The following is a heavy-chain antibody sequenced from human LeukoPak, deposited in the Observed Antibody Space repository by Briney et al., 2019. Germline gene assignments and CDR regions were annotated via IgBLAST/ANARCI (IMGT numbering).Heavy chain of an antibody. CDR3: ARGLQWLAKYYFDY. CDR2: INHSGST. D-gene: IGHD6-19*01. J-gene: IGHJ4*02. Sequence: PSETLSLTCAVYGGSFSGYYWSWIRQPPGKGLEWIGEINHSGSTNYNPSLKSRVTISVDTSKNQFSLKLSSVTAADTAVYYCARGLQWLAKYYFDYWGQGTLVTVSS. CDR1: GGSFSGYY. V-gene: IGHV4-34*01.